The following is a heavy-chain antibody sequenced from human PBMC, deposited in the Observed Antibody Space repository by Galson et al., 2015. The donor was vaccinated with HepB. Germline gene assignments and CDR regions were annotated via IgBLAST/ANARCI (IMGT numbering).Heavy chain of an antibody. V-gene: IGHV3-21*01. CDR3: ARGALTGYYTRWFDY. J-gene: IGHJ4*02. Sequence: SLRLSCAASGFTFSSYGMHWVRQAPGKGLEWVSTISYSSNIYSADSVKDRFTISRDNAKRSLYLQLSSLGAEDTAVYYCARGALTGYYTRWFDYWDQGTLVTVSS. CDR1: GFTFSSYG. D-gene: IGHD3-9*01. CDR2: ISYSSNI.